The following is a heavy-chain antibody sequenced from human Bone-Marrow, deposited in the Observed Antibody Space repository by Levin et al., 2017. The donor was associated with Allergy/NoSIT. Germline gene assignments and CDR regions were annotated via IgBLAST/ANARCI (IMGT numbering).Heavy chain of an antibody. J-gene: IGHJ3*02. CDR3: ARIRRQWELRGAFDI. CDR1: GFTFSSYS. CDR2: ISSSSSYI. V-gene: IGHV3-21*01. D-gene: IGHD1-26*01. Sequence: SCAASGFTFSSYSMNWVRQAPGKGLEWVSSISSSSSYIYYADSVKGRFTISRDNAKNSLYLQMNSLRAEDTAVYYCARIRRQWELRGAFDIWGQGTMVTVSS.